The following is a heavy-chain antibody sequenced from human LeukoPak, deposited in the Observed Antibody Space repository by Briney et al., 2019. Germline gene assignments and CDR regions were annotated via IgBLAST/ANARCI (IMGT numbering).Heavy chain of an antibody. CDR3: TTQGVEYSYGSDYYYYGMDV. CDR2: IRSKANSYAT. Sequence: GGSLRLSCAASGFTFSGSAMHWVRQASGKGLEWVGRIRSKANSYATAYAASVKGRFTISRDDSKNTAYLQMNSLKTEDTAVYYCTTQGVEYSYGSDYYYYGMDVWGKGTTVTVSS. J-gene: IGHJ6*04. CDR1: GFTFSGSA. D-gene: IGHD5-18*01. V-gene: IGHV3-73*01.